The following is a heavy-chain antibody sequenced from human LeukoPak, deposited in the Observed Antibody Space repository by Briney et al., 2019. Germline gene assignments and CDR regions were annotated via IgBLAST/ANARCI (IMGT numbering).Heavy chain of an antibody. CDR1: GFTFTTYW. V-gene: IGHV3-74*01. J-gene: IGHJ3*02. CDR3: AKAPIYGQVAGTARGAFDI. Sequence: PGGSLRLSCAASGFTFTTYWMHWVRQVPGKGLVWVARKGDGSSTRHADSMKGRFTISRDNAKNSLYLQMNSLRAEDTALYYCAKAPIYGQVAGTARGAFDIWGQGTMVTVSS. CDR2: KGDGSST. D-gene: IGHD6-19*01.